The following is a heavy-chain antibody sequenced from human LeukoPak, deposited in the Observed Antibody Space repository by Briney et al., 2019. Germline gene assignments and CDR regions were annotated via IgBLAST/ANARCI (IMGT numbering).Heavy chain of an antibody. CDR1: GFPFSRYW. Sequence: GGSLRLSCAASGFPFSRYWMLWVRQAPGKGLVWVSRISSDWRSTNYADSVEGRFTISRHNAKNTLYLQMNSLRAEDTAMYYCASIMVYDQDYWGQGTLVTVSS. CDR2: ISSDWRST. J-gene: IGHJ4*02. D-gene: IGHD2-8*01. CDR3: ASIMVYDQDY. V-gene: IGHV3-74*01.